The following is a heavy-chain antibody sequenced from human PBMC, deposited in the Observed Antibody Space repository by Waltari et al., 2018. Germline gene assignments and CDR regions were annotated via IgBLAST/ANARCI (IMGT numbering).Heavy chain of an antibody. CDR3: ARYPPRYFDY. CDR2: ISGSGGNT. V-gene: IGHV3-23*01. CDR1: GFPFSSYA. Sequence: EVQLLESGGGLVQPGGSLRPSCAASGFPFSSYAMSWVRQAPGKGLEWVSAISGSGGNTYYADSVKGRFTISRDNSKNTLYLQMNSLRAEDTAVYYCARYPPRYFDYWGQGTLVTVSS. J-gene: IGHJ4*02. D-gene: IGHD2-2*02.